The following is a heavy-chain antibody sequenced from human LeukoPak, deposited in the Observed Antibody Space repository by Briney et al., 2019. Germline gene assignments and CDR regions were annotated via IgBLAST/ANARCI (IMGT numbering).Heavy chain of an antibody. CDR1: GYNFISYG. J-gene: IGHJ6*02. V-gene: IGHV1-18*01. D-gene: IGHD4-17*01. CDR3: ARFSLSDYGDPAYYYGMDV. CDR2: VSGYNGNT. Sequence: ASVTVSCTASGYNFISYGISWVRQAPGQGPEWMGWVSGYNGNTNYAQNIQGRVTMTTDTSTSTVYMELRSLRSDDTAVYYCARFSLSDYGDPAYYYGMDVWGQGTTVTVSS.